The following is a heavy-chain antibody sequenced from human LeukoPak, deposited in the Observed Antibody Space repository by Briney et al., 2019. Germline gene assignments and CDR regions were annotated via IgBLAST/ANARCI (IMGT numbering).Heavy chain of an antibody. Sequence: PGRSLRLSCAASGVTFSTYAMQWVRHAPPESAVWGAVISDDGSNRNFAGSVKGRFTISRDNSRNTLYLQMNSLKVEDSALYYCARASYYRALFHYYMDVWGQGTTVTVSS. J-gene: IGHJ6*03. CDR2: ISDDGSNR. D-gene: IGHD3-22*01. CDR1: GVTFSTYA. V-gene: IGHV3-30*17. CDR3: ARASYYRALFHYYMDV.